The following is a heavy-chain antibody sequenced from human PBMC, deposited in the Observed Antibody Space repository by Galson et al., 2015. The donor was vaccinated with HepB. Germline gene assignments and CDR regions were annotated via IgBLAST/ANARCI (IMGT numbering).Heavy chain of an antibody. J-gene: IGHJ4*02. CDR3: ASNRVGAIFDY. CDR1: GFTFSTYA. Sequence: SCAATGFTFSTYAMSWVRQAPGKGLEWVSAIGQSGGNTYYADSVRGRFTISRDNSRKTVYLQMNSLGVDDTAVYYCASNRVGAIFDYWGQGALVAVSS. V-gene: IGHV3-23*01. D-gene: IGHD1-26*01. CDR2: IGQSGGNT.